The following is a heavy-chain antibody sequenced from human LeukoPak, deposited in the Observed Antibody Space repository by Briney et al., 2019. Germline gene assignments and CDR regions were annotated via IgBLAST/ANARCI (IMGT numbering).Heavy chain of an antibody. CDR1: GFTFSSYG. CDR2: ISYDGSNK. Sequence: PGRTLRLFCAASGFTFSSYGMHWVRQAPGKGLEWGAVISYDGSNKYYADSVKGRFTISRDNSKNTLYLQMNSLRAEDTAVYYCAKIVGYGDYDWFDPWGQGTLVTVSS. D-gene: IGHD4-17*01. V-gene: IGHV3-30*18. CDR3: AKIVGYGDYDWFDP. J-gene: IGHJ5*02.